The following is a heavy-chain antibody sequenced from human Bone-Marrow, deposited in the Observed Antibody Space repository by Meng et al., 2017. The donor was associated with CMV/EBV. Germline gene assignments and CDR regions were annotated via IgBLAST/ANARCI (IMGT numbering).Heavy chain of an antibody. CDR3: ARGLRILTGYPAYGMDV. J-gene: IGHJ6*02. D-gene: IGHD3-9*01. CDR2: ISYDGSNK. V-gene: IGHV3-30-3*01. CDR1: GLSFSSST. Sequence: GESLKISCAASGLSFSSSTFHWVRQAPGKGLEWVAVISYDGSNKYYADSVKGRFTISRDNSKNTLYLQMNSLRAEDTAVYYCARGLRILTGYPAYGMDVWGQGTTVTVSS.